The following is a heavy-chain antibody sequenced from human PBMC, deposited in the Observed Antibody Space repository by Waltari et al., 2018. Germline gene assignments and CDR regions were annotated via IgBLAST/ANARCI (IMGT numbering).Heavy chain of an antibody. CDR2: ISYDGSNK. D-gene: IGHD5-12*01. J-gene: IGHJ4*02. CDR1: GGTFSSYA. V-gene: IGHV3-30-3*01. Sequence: QVQLVQSGAEVKKPGSSVKVSCKASGGTFSSYAMHWVRQAPGKGLEWVAVISYDGSNKYYADSVKGRFTISRDNSKNTLYLQMNSLRAEDTAVYYCASYGSRVATITPFDYWGQGTLVTVSS. CDR3: ASYGSRVATITPFDY.